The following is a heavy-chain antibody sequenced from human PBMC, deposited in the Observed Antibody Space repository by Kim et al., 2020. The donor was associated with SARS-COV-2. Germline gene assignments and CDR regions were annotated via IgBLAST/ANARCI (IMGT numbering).Heavy chain of an antibody. V-gene: IGHV3-21*01. Sequence: SVKGRFTISRDNAKNSLHLQMNSLRAEDTAVYYCAKNYYDSSGYARGMDVWGQGTTVTVSS. J-gene: IGHJ6*02. D-gene: IGHD3-22*01. CDR3: AKNYYDSSGYARGMDV.